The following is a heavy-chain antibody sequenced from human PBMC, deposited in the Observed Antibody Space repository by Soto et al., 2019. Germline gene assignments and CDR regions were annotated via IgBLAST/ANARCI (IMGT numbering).Heavy chain of an antibody. D-gene: IGHD1-26*01. Sequence: GSLRLSCAASGFTFSNYAMSWIRQAPGKGLEWVSTIRETGNTYYADSVRGRFATSRDNSENTLYLQMSSLRAEDMAVYYCAKQQMGVIRALDYWGQGTLVTVSS. CDR1: GFTFSNYA. V-gene: IGHV3-23*01. CDR3: AKQQMGVIRALDY. J-gene: IGHJ4*02. CDR2: IRETGNT.